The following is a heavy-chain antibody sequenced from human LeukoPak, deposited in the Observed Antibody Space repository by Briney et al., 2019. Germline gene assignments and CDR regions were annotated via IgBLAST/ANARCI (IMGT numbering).Heavy chain of an antibody. CDR2: IYYSGST. Sequence: SETLSLTCTVSGGSISSSSYYWGWIRQPPGKGLEWIGSIYYSGSTYYNPSLKSRVTISVDTSKNQFSLKLSSVTAADTAIYYCARAPIVVVTASAFDIWGQGTMVTVSS. D-gene: IGHD2-21*02. CDR1: GGSISSSSYY. CDR3: ARAPIVVVTASAFDI. V-gene: IGHV4-39*01. J-gene: IGHJ3*02.